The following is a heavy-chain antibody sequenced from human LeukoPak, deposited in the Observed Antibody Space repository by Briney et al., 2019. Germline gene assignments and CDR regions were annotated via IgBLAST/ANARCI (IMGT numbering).Heavy chain of an antibody. Sequence: SETLSLTCTVSGGSISNYYWSWIRQPPGKGLEWIGYIYYSGSTNYNPSLKSRVTISVDTSKNQFSLKLSSVTAADTAVYYCARNIAVAGRGDYMDVWGKGTTVTISS. CDR2: IYYSGST. J-gene: IGHJ6*03. CDR3: ARNIAVAGRGDYMDV. CDR1: GGSISNYY. V-gene: IGHV4-59*08. D-gene: IGHD6-19*01.